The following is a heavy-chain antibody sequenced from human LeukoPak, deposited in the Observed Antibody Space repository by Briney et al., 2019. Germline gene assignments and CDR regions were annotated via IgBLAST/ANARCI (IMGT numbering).Heavy chain of an antibody. D-gene: IGHD2-2*01. Sequence: PGGSLRLSCAAPGFTFSDYYMSWIRQAPGKGLEWVSYITSSGSTINYADSVKGRFTVFRDNAKNSLYLQMSSLRAEDTAVYYCARGQHYFAYWGQGTLVTVSS. J-gene: IGHJ4*02. CDR2: ITSSGSTI. CDR1: GFTFSDYY. V-gene: IGHV3-11*04. CDR3: ARGQHYFAY.